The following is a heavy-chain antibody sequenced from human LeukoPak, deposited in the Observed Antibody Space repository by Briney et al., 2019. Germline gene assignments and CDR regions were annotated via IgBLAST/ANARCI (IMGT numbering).Heavy chain of an antibody. CDR3: ARDLDRYFDWLSSPYGMDV. D-gene: IGHD3-9*01. J-gene: IGHJ6*02. CDR1: EFTSSSYS. V-gene: IGHV3-21*01. CDR2: ISSSSSYI. Sequence: GGSLRLSCAASEFTSSSYSMNWVRQAPGKGLEWVSSISSSSSYIYYADSVKGRFTISRDNAKNSLYLQMNSLRAEDTAVYYCARDLDRYFDWLSSPYGMDVWGQGTTVTVSS.